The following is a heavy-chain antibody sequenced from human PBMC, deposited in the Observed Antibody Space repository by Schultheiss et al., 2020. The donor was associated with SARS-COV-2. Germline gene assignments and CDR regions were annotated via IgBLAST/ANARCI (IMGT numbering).Heavy chain of an antibody. Sequence: GGSLRLSCAASGFTFSSYGMHWVRQAPGKGLEWVAVISYDGSNKYYADSVKGRFTISRDNSKNTLYLQMNSLRAEDTAVYYCTTERTYGFDYWGQGTRVTVSS. CDR3: TTERTYGFDY. J-gene: IGHJ4*02. D-gene: IGHD4-17*01. CDR2: ISYDGSNK. V-gene: IGHV3-30*03. CDR1: GFTFSSYG.